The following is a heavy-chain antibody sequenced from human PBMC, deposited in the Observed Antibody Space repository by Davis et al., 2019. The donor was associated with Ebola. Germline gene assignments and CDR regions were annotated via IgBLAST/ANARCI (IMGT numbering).Heavy chain of an antibody. CDR2: ISWNSGSI. CDR3: AKAYYGFFGGTGSGSFDY. J-gene: IGHJ4*02. Sequence: SLKISCAASGFVFSSYVMSWVRRAPGKGLEWVSGISWNSGSIGYVDSVKGRFTISRDNAKNSLYLQMNSLRAEDTALYYCAKAYYGFFGGTGSGSFDYWGQGTLVTVSS. CDR1: GFVFSSYV. V-gene: IGHV3-9*01. D-gene: IGHD3-3*01.